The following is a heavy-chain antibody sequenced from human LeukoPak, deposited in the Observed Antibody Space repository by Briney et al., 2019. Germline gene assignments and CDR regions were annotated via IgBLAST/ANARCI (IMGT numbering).Heavy chain of an antibody. J-gene: IGHJ4*02. D-gene: IGHD6-6*01. CDR3: AREDGDY. CDR1: GASITSFH. V-gene: IGHV4-4*07. Sequence: SETLSLTCTVSGASITSFHWTWIRQPAGKGLEWIGLIYSSGSTIYNPSLQSRVAMSVDMTKNQLSLKLSSVTAANTAMYYCAREDGDYWGQGTLVTVSS. CDR2: IYSSGST.